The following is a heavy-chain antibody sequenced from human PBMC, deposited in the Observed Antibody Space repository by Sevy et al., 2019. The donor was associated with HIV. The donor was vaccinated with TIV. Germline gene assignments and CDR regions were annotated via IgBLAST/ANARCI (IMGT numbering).Heavy chain of an antibody. J-gene: IGHJ4*02. Sequence: GGSLRLSCEASGFTFTRYASHWVRQAPGKGLEWVAVVSKEGTNKYYADSVKGRFTISRDNSRNTLYLQMQSLRADDTAVYFCACYPHSVPHWGSFDSWGRGTLVTVSS. CDR3: ACYPHSVPHWGSFDS. V-gene: IGHV3-30-3*01. CDR2: VSKEGTNK. CDR1: GFTFTRYA. D-gene: IGHD3-16*01.